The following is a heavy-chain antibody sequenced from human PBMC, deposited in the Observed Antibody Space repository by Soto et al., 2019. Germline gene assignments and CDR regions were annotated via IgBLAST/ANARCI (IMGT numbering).Heavy chain of an antibody. D-gene: IGHD3-9*01. CDR3: ARVPVRYILTGYSSTNWFDP. J-gene: IGHJ5*02. CDR1: GFTFSSYW. CDR2: IKQDGSEK. Sequence: PGGSLRLSCAASGFTFSSYWMSWVRQAPGKGLEWVANIKQDGSEKYYVDSVKGRFTISRDNAKNSLYLQMNSLRAEDTAVYYCARVPVRYILTGYSSTNWFDPWGQGTLVTVSS. V-gene: IGHV3-7*01.